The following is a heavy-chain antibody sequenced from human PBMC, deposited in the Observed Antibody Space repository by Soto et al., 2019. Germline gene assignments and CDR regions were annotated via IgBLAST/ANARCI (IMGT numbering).Heavy chain of an antibody. D-gene: IGHD2-2*03. CDR1: GGSISSGDYY. CDR3: ARDIGYCSSTSCYSYGMDV. CDR2: IYYSGST. V-gene: IGHV4-30-4*01. J-gene: IGHJ6*02. Sequence: QVQLQESGPGLVKPSQTLSLTCTVSGGSISSGDYYWSWIRQPPGKGLEWIGYIYYSGSTYFNPSLKSRVTISVDTSKNQFSLKLSSVTAADTAVYYCARDIGYCSSTSCYSYGMDVWGQGTTVTVSS.